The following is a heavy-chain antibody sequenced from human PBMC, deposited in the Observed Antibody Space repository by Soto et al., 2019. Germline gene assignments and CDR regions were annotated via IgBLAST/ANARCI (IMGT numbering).Heavy chain of an antibody. CDR1: GFTFSSYW. CDR3: ARWRLHSWFDP. CDR2: IKQDGSEK. D-gene: IGHD5-12*01. V-gene: IGHV3-7*01. Sequence: PGGSLRLSCAASGFTFSSYWMSWVRQAPGKGLEWVANIKQDGSEKYYVDSVKGRFTTSRDDAKNSLYLQMNSLRAEDTAVYYCARWRLHSWFDPWGQGTLVTVSS. J-gene: IGHJ5*02.